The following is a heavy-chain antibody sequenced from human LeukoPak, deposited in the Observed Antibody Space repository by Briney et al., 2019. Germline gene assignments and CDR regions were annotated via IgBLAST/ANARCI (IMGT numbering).Heavy chain of an antibody. Sequence: KPSETLSLTCTVSGGSISSSSYYWGWIRQPPGKGLEWIGSIYYSGSTYYNPSLKSRVTISVDTSKNQFSLKLSSVTAADTAVYYCARVIMPHYYDGSGYPNNAFDIWGQGTMVTVSS. CDR2: IYYSGST. J-gene: IGHJ3*02. D-gene: IGHD3-22*01. CDR3: ARVIMPHYYDGSGYPNNAFDI. V-gene: IGHV4-39*01. CDR1: GGSISSSSYY.